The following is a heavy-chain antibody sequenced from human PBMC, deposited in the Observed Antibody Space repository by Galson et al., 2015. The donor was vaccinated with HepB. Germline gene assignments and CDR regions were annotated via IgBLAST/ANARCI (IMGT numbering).Heavy chain of an antibody. J-gene: IGHJ4*02. CDR2: IWPGDSDT. V-gene: IGHV5-51*01. Sequence: QSGAEVTKPGESLKISCKGSGYSFNSYWIGWVRQMPGKGLEWMGIIWPGDSDTKYSPSFQGQVTISVDKSISTAYLQWSGLEASDTAMYYCVRRPKISSGTHYFDYWGQGTLVTVSS. CDR1: GYSFNSYW. D-gene: IGHD2-15*01. CDR3: VRRPKISSGTHYFDY.